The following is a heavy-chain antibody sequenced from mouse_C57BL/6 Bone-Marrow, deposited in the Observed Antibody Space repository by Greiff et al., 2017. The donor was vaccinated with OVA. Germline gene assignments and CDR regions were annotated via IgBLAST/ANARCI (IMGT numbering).Heavy chain of an antibody. V-gene: IGHV5-17*01. J-gene: IGHJ1*03. CDR2: ISSGSSTI. CDR3: ARGHYGSSYNWYFDV. D-gene: IGHD1-1*01. CDR1: GFTFSDYG. Sequence: EVKLMESGGGLVKPGGSLKLSCAASGFTFSDYGMHWVRQAPEKGLEWVAYISSGSSTIYYADTVKGRFTISRDNAKNTLFLQMTSLRSEDTAMYYCARGHYGSSYNWYFDVWGTGTTVTVSS.